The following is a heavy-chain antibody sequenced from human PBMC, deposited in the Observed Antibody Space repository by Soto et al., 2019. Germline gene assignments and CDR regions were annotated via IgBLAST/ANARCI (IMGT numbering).Heavy chain of an antibody. CDR2: ISGSNGNT. CDR3: AKNDILTGGWFDP. J-gene: IGHJ5*02. Sequence: QVQLVQSGAEVKKPGASVKVSCKASGYTFSSYGINWVRQAPGQGLEWMGWISGSNGNTNYAQNLQGRVTMTTDTSTSPAYMELMSLRSDDTAVYYCAKNDILTGGWFDPWGQGTLVTVSS. CDR1: GYTFSSYG. V-gene: IGHV1-18*01. D-gene: IGHD3-9*01.